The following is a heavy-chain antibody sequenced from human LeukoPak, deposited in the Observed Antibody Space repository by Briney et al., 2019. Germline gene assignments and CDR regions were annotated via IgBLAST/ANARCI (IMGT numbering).Heavy chain of an antibody. J-gene: IGHJ6*02. CDR1: GGSISSYY. CDR3: ARDRGVYAITSYGMDV. D-gene: IGHD2-8*01. Sequence: PSETLSLTCTVSGGSISSYYWSWIRQPPGEGLEWIGYIYYSGSTNYNPSLKSRVTISVDTSKNQFSLKLSSVTAADTAVYYCARDRGVYAITSYGMDVWGQGTTVTVSS. V-gene: IGHV4-59*01. CDR2: IYYSGST.